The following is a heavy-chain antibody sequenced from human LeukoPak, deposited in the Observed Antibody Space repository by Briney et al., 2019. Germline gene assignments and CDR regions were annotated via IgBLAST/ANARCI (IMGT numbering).Heavy chain of an antibody. CDR1: GGTFNSSG. V-gene: IGHV1-69*13. CDR3: TRDPSVDYDLLSHWFDP. J-gene: IGHJ5*02. CDR2: IISFFGAA. D-gene: IGHD3-9*01. Sequence: ASVKVSCKASGGTFNSSGISWVRQAPGQGLEWMGGIISFFGAAHYIQKFQGRLTITADESTSTAYMELSSLTSEDTAVYYCTRDPSVDYDLLSHWFDPWGQGTLVTVSP.